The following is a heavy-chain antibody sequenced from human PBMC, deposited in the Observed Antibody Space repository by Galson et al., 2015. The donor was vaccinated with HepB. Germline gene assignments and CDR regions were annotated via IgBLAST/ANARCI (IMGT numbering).Heavy chain of an antibody. CDR3: ASSCSGGSCYSVGFFY. CDR2: ISSSSSYT. D-gene: IGHD2-15*01. CDR1: GFTFSDYY. Sequence: SLRLSCAASGFTFSDYYMSWIRQAPGKGLEWVSYISSSSSYTNYADSVKGRFTISRDNAKNSLYLQMNSLRAEDTAVYYCASSCSGGSCYSVGFFYWGQGTLVTVSS. V-gene: IGHV3-11*06. J-gene: IGHJ4*02.